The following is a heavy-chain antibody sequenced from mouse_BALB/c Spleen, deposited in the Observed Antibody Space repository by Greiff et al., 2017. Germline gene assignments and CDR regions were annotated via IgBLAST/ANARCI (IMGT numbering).Heavy chain of an antibody. Sequence: EVQLQQSGAELVRSGASVKLSCTASGFNIKDYYMHWVKQRPEQGLEWIGWIDPENGDTEYAPKFQGKATMTADTSSNTAYLQLSSLTSEDTAVYYCNGGCYGSSHYFDYWGQGTTLTVSS. CDR3: NGGCYGSSHYFDY. J-gene: IGHJ2*01. CDR1: GFNIKDYY. V-gene: IGHV14-4*02. CDR2: IDPENGDT. D-gene: IGHD1-1*01.